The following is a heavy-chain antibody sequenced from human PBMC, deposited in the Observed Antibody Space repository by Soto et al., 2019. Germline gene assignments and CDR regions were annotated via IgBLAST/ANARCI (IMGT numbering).Heavy chain of an antibody. CDR1: GYTFTNYY. J-gene: IGHJ4*02. CDR2: INPSGGST. CDR3: ARDRTYCGGDCREDYFDY. Sequence: ASVKVSCKASGYTFTNYYMHWVRQAPGQGLEWMGIINPSGGSTSYAQKFQGRVTMTRDTSTSTVYMELSSLRSEDTAVYYCARDRTYCGGDCREDYFDYWGQGTLVTVSS. D-gene: IGHD2-21*02. V-gene: IGHV1-46*03.